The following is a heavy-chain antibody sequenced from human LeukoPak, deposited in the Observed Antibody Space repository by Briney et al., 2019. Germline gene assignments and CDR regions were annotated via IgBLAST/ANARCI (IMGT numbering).Heavy chain of an antibody. D-gene: IGHD6-19*01. Sequence: GGSLRLSCAASGFTFDDYAMHWVRQAPGKGLEWVSGISWNSGSIGYADSVKGRFTISRDNSKNTLYLQMHSLRAEDTALYYCARVSDISVAAYFDYWGQGTLVTVSS. V-gene: IGHV3-9*01. J-gene: IGHJ4*02. CDR1: GFTFDDYA. CDR2: ISWNSGSI. CDR3: ARVSDISVAAYFDY.